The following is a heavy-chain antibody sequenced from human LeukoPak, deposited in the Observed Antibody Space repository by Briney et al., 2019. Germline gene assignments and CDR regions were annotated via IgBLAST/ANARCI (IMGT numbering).Heavy chain of an antibody. CDR2: IIPSLGIA. J-gene: IGHJ3*02. CDR3: AREVGYYDSSGYSSTDAFDI. Sequence: SVKVSCKASGGTFSSYAISWVRQAPGQGLEWMGRIIPSLGIANYAQKFQGRVTITADKSTSTAYMELSSLRSEDTAVYYCAREVGYYDSSGYSSTDAFDIWGQGTMVTVSS. CDR1: GGTFSSYA. D-gene: IGHD3-22*01. V-gene: IGHV1-69*04.